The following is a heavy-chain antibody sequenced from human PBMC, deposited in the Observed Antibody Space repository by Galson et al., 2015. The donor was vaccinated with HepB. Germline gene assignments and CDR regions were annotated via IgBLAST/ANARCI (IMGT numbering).Heavy chain of an antibody. D-gene: IGHD2-21*02. V-gene: IGHV3-30*04. CDR3: AREEVAYCGGDCYPGLYYYYGMDV. CDR2: ISYDGSNK. J-gene: IGHJ6*02. Sequence: SLRLSCAASGFTFSSYAMHWVRQAPGKGLEWVAVISYDGSNKYYADSVKGRFTISRDNSKNTLYLQMNSLRAEDTAVYYCAREEVAYCGGDCYPGLYYYYGMDVWGQGTTVTVSS. CDR1: GFTFSSYA.